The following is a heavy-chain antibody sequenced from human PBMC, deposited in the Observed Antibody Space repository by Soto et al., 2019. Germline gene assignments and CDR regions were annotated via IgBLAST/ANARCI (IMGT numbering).Heavy chain of an antibody. J-gene: IGHJ5*02. CDR2: IRSKAYGGTT. CDR1: RFTFGDYA. V-gene: IGHV3-49*03. Sequence: GGSLRLSCTASRFTFGDYAMSWFRQAPGKGLEWVGFIRSKAYGGTTEYAASVRGRFTASRDDSRSTAYLQMNSLKTEDTAVYYCTRESDCTGGNCYSPGWFDPWGQGTLVTVSS. CDR3: TRESDCTGGNCYSPGWFDP. D-gene: IGHD2-15*01.